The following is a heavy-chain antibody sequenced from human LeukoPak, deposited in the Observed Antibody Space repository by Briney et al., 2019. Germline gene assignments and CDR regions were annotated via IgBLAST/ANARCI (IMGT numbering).Heavy chain of an antibody. V-gene: IGHV1-69*13. D-gene: IGHD6-13*01. CDR1: GGTFSSTA. CDR3: ATEMSSTWYAAFDI. Sequence: GASVKVSCKASGGTFSSTAFSWLRQAPGQGLQWMGTIIPIFGTVNYAQKFQARVTITADESTDTAYMELRSLTSEDTAVYYCATEMSSTWYAAFDIWAKGQWSPSLQ. J-gene: IGHJ3*02. CDR2: IIPIFGTV.